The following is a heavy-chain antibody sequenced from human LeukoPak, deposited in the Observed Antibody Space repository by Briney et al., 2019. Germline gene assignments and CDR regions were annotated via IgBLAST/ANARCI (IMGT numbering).Heavy chain of an antibody. CDR3: ASLYSYGLFDY. V-gene: IGHV4-38-2*02. Sequence: SETLSLTCTVSGYSISSGYYWGWIRQPPGKGLEWFGSIYHSGSTYYNPSLKSRVTISVDTSKNQFSLKLSSVTAADTAVYYCASLYSYGLFDYWGQGTLVTVSS. CDR1: GYSISSGYY. D-gene: IGHD5-18*01. CDR2: IYHSGST. J-gene: IGHJ4*02.